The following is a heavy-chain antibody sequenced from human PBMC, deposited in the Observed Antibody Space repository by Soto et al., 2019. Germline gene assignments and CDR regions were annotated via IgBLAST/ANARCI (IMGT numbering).Heavy chain of an antibody. CDR2: IKSKTDGGTT. D-gene: IGHD6-6*01. CDR3: TTDRPMYSSSSPYYYYGMDV. CDR1: GFTFSNAW. J-gene: IGHJ6*02. Sequence: GGSLRLSCAASGFTFSNAWMNWVRQAPGKGLEWVGRIKSKTDGGTTDYAAPVKGRFTISRDDSKNTLYLQMNSLKTEDTAVYYCTTDRPMYSSSSPYYYYGMDVWGQGTTVTVSS. V-gene: IGHV3-15*07.